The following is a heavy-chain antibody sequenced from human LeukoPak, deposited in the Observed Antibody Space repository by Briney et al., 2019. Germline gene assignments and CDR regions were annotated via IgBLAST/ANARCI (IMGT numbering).Heavy chain of an antibody. CDR2: ISYDGSNK. D-gene: IGHD3-22*01. CDR1: GFTFSNFA. Sequence: PGGSLRLSCAASGFTFSNFAMHWVRQAPGKGLEWVALISYDGSNKYYADSVKGRFTISRDNSKNTLYLQMNSLRAEDTAVYYCAKEGKYYYDSSGPDAFDYWGQGTLVTVSS. V-gene: IGHV3-30-3*01. CDR3: AKEGKYYYDSSGPDAFDY. J-gene: IGHJ4*02.